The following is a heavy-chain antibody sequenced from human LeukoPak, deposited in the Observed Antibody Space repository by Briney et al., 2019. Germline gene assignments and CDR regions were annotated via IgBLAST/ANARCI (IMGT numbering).Heavy chain of an antibody. V-gene: IGHV4-39*07. CDR3: ARGRYGDYERYFDY. Sequence: SETLSLTCTVSGGSISSGDYYWSWIRQPPGKGLEWIGEINHSGSTNYNPSLKSRVTISVDTSKNQFSLKLSSVTAADTAVYSCARGRYGDYERYFDYWGQGTLVTVSS. CDR1: GGSISSGDYY. D-gene: IGHD4-17*01. J-gene: IGHJ4*02. CDR2: INHSGST.